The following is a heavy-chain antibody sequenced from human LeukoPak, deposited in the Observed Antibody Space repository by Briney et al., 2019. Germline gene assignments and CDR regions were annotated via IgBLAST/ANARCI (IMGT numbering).Heavy chain of an antibody. CDR3: ATSTSRGPYSYYMDV. CDR1: GFTFSSYE. CDR2: ISSSGSTI. J-gene: IGHJ6*03. D-gene: IGHD2-2*01. Sequence: GGSLRLSCAASGFTFSSYEMNWVRQAPGKGLEWVSYISSSGSTIYYADSVRGRFTISRDNAKNSLYLQMNSLRAEDTAVYYCATSTSRGPYSYYMDVWGKGTTVTVSS. V-gene: IGHV3-48*03.